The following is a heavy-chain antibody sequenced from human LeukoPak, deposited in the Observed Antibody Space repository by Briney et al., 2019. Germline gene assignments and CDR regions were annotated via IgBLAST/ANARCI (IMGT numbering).Heavy chain of an antibody. J-gene: IGHJ4*02. Sequence: ASVKVSCKASGYTFTSYGINWVRQAPGQGLEWMGWISAYNGDTNYAQKFQGRVTMTTDTSTSTAYMELRSLRSDDTAVYYCGREGLYVAVTASPLDYWGQGTLVTVSS. V-gene: IGHV1-18*01. CDR1: GYTFTSYG. CDR2: ISAYNGDT. D-gene: IGHD2-21*02. CDR3: GREGLYVAVTASPLDY.